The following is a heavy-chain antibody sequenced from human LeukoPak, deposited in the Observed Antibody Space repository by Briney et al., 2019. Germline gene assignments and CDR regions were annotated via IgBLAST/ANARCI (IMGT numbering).Heavy chain of an antibody. CDR1: GGSISSGGYS. V-gene: IGHV4-30-2*01. J-gene: IGHJ3*02. CDR2: IYHSWST. Sequence: SQTLSLTWAVAGGSISSGGYSWSWIRQPPGKGLEWIGYIYHSWSTYYNPSLKSRVTISIDRSKNQFSLKLSSVTAADTAVYYCARGYCSGGSCYSARFAFDIWGQGTMVTVSS. CDR3: ARGYCSGGSCYSARFAFDI. D-gene: IGHD2-15*01.